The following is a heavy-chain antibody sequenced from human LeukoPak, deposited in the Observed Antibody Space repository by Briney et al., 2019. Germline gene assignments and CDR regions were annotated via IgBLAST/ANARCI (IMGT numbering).Heavy chain of an antibody. CDR3: ARDEGSSYPFDY. Sequence: SETLSLTCTVSGGSISSSSYYWGWIRQPPGKGLEWIGSIYYSGSTYYNPSLKSRVTISVDTSKNQFSLNLSSVTAADTAVYFCARDEGSSYPFDYWGQGTLVAVSS. J-gene: IGHJ4*02. D-gene: IGHD2-2*01. CDR2: IYYSGST. CDR1: GGSISSSSYY. V-gene: IGHV4-39*07.